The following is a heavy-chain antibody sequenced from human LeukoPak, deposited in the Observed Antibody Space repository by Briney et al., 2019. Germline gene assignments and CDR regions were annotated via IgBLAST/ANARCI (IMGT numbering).Heavy chain of an antibody. V-gene: IGHV1-69*13. D-gene: IGHD1-26*01. J-gene: IGHJ4*02. CDR1: GGTFSSYA. Sequence: ASVKVSCKASGGTFSSYAISWVRQAPGQGLEWMGGIIPIFGTANYAQKFQGRVTNTADESTSTAYMELSSLRSEDTAVYYCARGIEWETTHDYWGQGTLVTVSS. CDR3: ARGIEWETTHDY. CDR2: IIPIFGTA.